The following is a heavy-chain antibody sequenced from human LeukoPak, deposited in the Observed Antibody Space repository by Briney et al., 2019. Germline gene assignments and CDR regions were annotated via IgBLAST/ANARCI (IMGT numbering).Heavy chain of an antibody. CDR3: ARDQNIVVVTGAFDY. CDR2: ISYDGSNK. Sequence: GGSLRLSCAASGFTFSSYAMHWVRQVPGKGLEWVAVISYDGSNKYYADSVKGRFTISRDNSKNTLYLQMNSLRAEDTAVYYCARDQNIVVVTGAFDYWGQGTLVTVSS. V-gene: IGHV3-30-3*01. J-gene: IGHJ4*02. D-gene: IGHD2-21*02. CDR1: GFTFSSYA.